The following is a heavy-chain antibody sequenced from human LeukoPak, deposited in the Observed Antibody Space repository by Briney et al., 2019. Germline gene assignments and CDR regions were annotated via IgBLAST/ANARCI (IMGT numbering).Heavy chain of an antibody. D-gene: IGHD2-15*01. Sequence: SETLSLTCTVSGGSISSSRYYWGWIRQSQGKGLEWIGSIYYSGSTYYNPSLTSRVTMFVDTSKTQFSLRLNSVTAADTAFYYCARHSPVAATIFYFWGQGTLVTVSS. CDR2: IYYSGST. CDR3: ARHSPVAATIFYF. CDR1: GGSISSSRYY. J-gene: IGHJ4*02. V-gene: IGHV4-39*01.